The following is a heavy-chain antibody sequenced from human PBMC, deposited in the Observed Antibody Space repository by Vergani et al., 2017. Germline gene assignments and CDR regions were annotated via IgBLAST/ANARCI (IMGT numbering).Heavy chain of an antibody. CDR2: ISSSSSYT. CDR3: ASSGQGLGLGGYDPNDYFDY. D-gene: IGHD5-12*01. CDR1: GFTFSDYY. J-gene: IGHJ4*02. V-gene: IGHV3-11*05. Sequence: QVQLVESGGGLVKPGGSLRLSCAASGFTFSDYYMSWIRQAPGKGLEWVSYISSSSSYTNYADSVKGRFTIPRDNAKNSLYLQMNSLRAEDTAVYYCASSGQGLGLGGYDPNDYFDYWGQGTLVTVSA.